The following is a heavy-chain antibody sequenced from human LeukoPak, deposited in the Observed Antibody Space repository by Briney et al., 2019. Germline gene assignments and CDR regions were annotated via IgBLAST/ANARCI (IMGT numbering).Heavy chain of an antibody. V-gene: IGHV1-18*01. D-gene: IGHD3-3*01. J-gene: IGHJ4*01. CDR2: ISAYNGNT. CDR3: VGENAIFGVVGFDY. CDR1: GYIFTSYG. Sequence: ASVKVSCKSSGYIFTSYGISWVRQAPGQGLEWMGWISAYNGNTNYAQKLQGRVTMSTDTSTSTAYVELRGLRSDDTAVYYCVGENAIFGVVGFDYWGHGTLVTVSS.